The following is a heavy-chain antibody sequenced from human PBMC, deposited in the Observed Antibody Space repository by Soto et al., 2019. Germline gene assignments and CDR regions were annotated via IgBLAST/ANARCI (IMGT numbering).Heavy chain of an antibody. CDR3: AKSPNFYCSSPNSYKYYFDY. V-gene: IGHV3-30*18. CDR1: GFTFNTYG. CDR2: ISYDGSDK. Sequence: GGSLRLSCAASGFTFNTYGMHWVRQAPGKGLEWVAVISYDGSDKFYADSGKGRFTISRDNSKNALYLQMSSLRPEDTAIYYCAKSPNFYCSSPNSYKYYFDYWGQGTLVTVSS. D-gene: IGHD2-2*02. J-gene: IGHJ4*02.